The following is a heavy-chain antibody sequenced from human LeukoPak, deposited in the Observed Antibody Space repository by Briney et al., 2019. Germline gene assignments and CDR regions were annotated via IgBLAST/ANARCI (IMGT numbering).Heavy chain of an antibody. CDR1: GFSFSNYW. V-gene: IGHV3-7*01. CDR2: IKEDGSEK. J-gene: IGHJ4*02. D-gene: IGHD2-21*02. Sequence: GGSLRLSCAASGFSFSNYWMSWVRQAPGKGLEWVANIKEDGSEKFYVDPVRGRFTISRDNAENSLYLQMNSLRAEDTAVYYCARGDEAYGESVYWGQGTLVTVSS. CDR3: ARGDEAYGESVY.